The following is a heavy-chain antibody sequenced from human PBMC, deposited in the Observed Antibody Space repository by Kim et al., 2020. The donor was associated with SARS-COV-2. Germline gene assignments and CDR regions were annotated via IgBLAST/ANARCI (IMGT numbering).Heavy chain of an antibody. CDR2: IHYSGST. Sequence: SETLSLTCTVSGASMRNYYWSWIRQPPGKGLEWIGYIHYSGSTNYNPPLKSRVTISVDTSKSQFSLNLSSVTAADTAVYYCARGNGYHLYWGQGTLVTVSS. J-gene: IGHJ4*02. V-gene: IGHV4-59*13. CDR3: ARGNGYHLY. D-gene: IGHD3-3*01. CDR1: GASMRNYY.